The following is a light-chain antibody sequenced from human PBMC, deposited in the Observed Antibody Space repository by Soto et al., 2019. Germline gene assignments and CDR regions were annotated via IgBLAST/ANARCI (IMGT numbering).Light chain of an antibody. CDR2: DVS. V-gene: IGLV2-11*01. Sequence: ALTQPRSVSGSPGQSVTISCTGTSSDVGGYNYVSWYQQHPGTVPKLMIYDVSNRPSGVPDRFSGSKSGNTASLTISGLQAEDEADYYCCSYAGGHTSLLFGGGTKLTVL. CDR3: CSYAGGHTSLL. CDR1: SSDVGGYNY. J-gene: IGLJ2*01.